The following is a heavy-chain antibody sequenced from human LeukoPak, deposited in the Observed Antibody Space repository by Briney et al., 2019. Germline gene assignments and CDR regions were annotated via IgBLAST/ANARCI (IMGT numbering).Heavy chain of an antibody. D-gene: IGHD3-9*01. J-gene: IGHJ4*02. CDR2: ISSSSSYI. CDR1: GFTFSSYS. V-gene: IGHV3-21*01. Sequence: GGSLRLSCAASGFTFSSYSTNWVRQAPGKGLEWVSSISSSSSYIYYADSVKGRFTISRDNAKNSLYLQMNGLRAEDTAVYYCARVAGDILTGYYPDYWGQGTLVTVSS. CDR3: ARVAGDILTGYYPDY.